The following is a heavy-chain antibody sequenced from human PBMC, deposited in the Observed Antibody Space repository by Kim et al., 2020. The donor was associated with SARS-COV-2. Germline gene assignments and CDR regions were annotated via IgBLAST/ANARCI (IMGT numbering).Heavy chain of an antibody. J-gene: IGHJ5*02. CDR2: IYYSGST. V-gene: IGHV4-30-4*01. CDR1: GGSINSGDYY. Sequence: SETLSLTCTVSGGSINSGDYYWTWIRQPPGKGLEWLGYIYYSGSTYYNPALKSRLTISAHTSQNQFSLKVNSVTAADTAVYFCAGRDYYGSGTSSWGQGTPVTASS. CDR3: AGRDYYGSGTSS. D-gene: IGHD3-10*01.